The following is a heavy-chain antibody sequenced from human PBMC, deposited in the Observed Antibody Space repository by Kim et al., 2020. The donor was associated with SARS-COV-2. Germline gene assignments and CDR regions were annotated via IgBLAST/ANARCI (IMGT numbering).Heavy chain of an antibody. CDR1: GFTFSSYG. J-gene: IGHJ6*02. Sequence: GGSLRLSCAASGFTFSSYGMHWVRQAPGKGLEWVAVISYDGSNKYYADSVKGRFTISRDNSKNTLYLQMNSLRAEDTAVYYCARDDWKDSGYDSYGMDVWGQGTTVTVSS. CDR3: ARDDWKDSGYDSYGMDV. CDR2: ISYDGSNK. V-gene: IGHV3-33*05. D-gene: IGHD5-12*01.